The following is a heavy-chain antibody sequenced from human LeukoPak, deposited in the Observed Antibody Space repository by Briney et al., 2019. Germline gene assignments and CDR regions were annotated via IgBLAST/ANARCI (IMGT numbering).Heavy chain of an antibody. CDR1: GFTVSSNY. CDR2: MNSGGST. CDR3: ARDSLGFGELYFDY. D-gene: IGHD3-10*01. Sequence: GGSLRLSCAASGFTVSSNYMTWVRQAPGKGLEWVSVMNSGGSTYYADSVKGRFTISRDNSKNTVYLQMNSLRVEDTALYYCARDSLGFGELYFDYLGQGTLVTGSS. J-gene: IGHJ4*02. V-gene: IGHV3-66*01.